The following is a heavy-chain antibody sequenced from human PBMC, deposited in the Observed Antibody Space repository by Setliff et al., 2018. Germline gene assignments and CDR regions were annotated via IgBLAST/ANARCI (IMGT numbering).Heavy chain of an antibody. Sequence: SVKVSCKASGYNFKTYAISWVRQAPGQGLAWMGGIVPVFGTRNYAQKFQGRVTFSADDSANTAYMELTSLTSEDTAVYYCARNIGMGQRDYFDYWGQGTVVTVSS. CDR1: GYNFKTYA. CDR2: IVPVFGTR. D-gene: IGHD5-18*01. J-gene: IGHJ4*02. V-gene: IGHV1-69*13. CDR3: ARNIGMGQRDYFDY.